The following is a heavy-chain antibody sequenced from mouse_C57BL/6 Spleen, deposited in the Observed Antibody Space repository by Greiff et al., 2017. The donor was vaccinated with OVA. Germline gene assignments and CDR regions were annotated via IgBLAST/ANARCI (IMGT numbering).Heavy chain of an antibody. Sequence: QVQLQQPGAELVRPGYSVKLSCKASGYTFTSYWMHWVKQRPIQGLEWIGNIDPSGSANQYNEKLKDKATLTVDKSSSTPYMQLSSLTSEDSAVYYCARYDYDVGAAYWGQGTLVTVSA. J-gene: IGHJ3*01. CDR2: IDPSGSAN. CDR3: ARYDYDVGAAY. V-gene: IGHV1-52*01. D-gene: IGHD2-4*01. CDR1: GYTFTSYW.